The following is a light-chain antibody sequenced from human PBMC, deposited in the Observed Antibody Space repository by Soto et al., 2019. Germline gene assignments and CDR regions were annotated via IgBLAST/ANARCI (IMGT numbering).Light chain of an antibody. Sequence: EFVVAQSPVSLAFSPGEIATLSCRASQTVRNNYLAWYQQKPGQAPRLLIYDASSRATGIPDRFSGGGSGTDFTLTISRLEPEDFAVYYCQKFSSYPLNFGGGTKVDIK. CDR3: QKFSSYPLN. CDR1: QTVRNNY. CDR2: DAS. J-gene: IGKJ4*01. V-gene: IGKV3-20*01.